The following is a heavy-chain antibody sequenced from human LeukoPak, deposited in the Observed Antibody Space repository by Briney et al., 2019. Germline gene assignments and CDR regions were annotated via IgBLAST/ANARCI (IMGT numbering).Heavy chain of an antibody. J-gene: IGHJ4*02. Sequence: SETLSLTCTVSGGSISSYYWSWIRQPPGKGLEWIGYIYYSGSTKYNPSLKSRVTISVDTSKNQFSLKLSSVTAADTAVYYCARSGGEQVDYWGQGTLVTVSS. CDR1: GGSISSYY. V-gene: IGHV4-59*01. D-gene: IGHD1-26*01. CDR3: ARSGGEQVDY. CDR2: IYYSGST.